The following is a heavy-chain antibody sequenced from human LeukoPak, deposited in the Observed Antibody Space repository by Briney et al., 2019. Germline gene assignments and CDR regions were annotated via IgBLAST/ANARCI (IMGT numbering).Heavy chain of an antibody. J-gene: IGHJ4*02. D-gene: IGHD3-16*01. V-gene: IGHV1-18*01. CDR2: ISAYNGRA. CDR3: ARSDVWGELHLDY. CDR1: GYTFTSNG. Sequence: ASVKVSCKASGYTFTSNGISWVRQAPGQGLEWMGWISAYNGRANYAQKLQGRGTMTTDRSTSTAYMELRSLTSDDTAVYYCARSDVWGELHLDYWGQGTLVTVSS.